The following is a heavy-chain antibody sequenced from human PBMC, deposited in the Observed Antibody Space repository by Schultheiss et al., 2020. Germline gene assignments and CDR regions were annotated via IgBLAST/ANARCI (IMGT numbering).Heavy chain of an antibody. Sequence: ASVKVSCKASGYTFTSYGISWVRQAPGQGLEWMGWISAYNGNTNYAQKLQGRVTMTTDTSTSTAYMELRSLRSDDTAVYYCARYCSGGSCYNQIDAFDIWRQGPMVTVSS. V-gene: IGHV1-18*01. J-gene: IGHJ3*02. D-gene: IGHD2-15*01. CDR3: ARYCSGGSCYNQIDAFDI. CDR2: ISAYNGNT. CDR1: GYTFTSYG.